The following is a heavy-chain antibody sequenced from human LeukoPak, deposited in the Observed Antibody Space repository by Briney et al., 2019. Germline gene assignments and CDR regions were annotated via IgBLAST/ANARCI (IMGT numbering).Heavy chain of an antibody. D-gene: IGHD3-10*01. Sequence: PSETLSLTCAVYGGSFSGYYWSWIRQPPGKGLEWIGEINHSGSTNYNPSLKSRVTISVDTSKNQFSLKLSSVTAADTAVYYCARAGTRHGSGSYARYWGQGTLVTVSS. J-gene: IGHJ4*02. CDR2: INHSGST. CDR3: ARAGTRHGSGSYARY. CDR1: GGSFSGYY. V-gene: IGHV4-34*01.